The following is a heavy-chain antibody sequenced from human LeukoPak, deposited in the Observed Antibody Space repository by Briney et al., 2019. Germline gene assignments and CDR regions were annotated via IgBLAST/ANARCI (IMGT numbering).Heavy chain of an antibody. CDR2: INQDGSEK. D-gene: IGHD3-10*01. J-gene: IGHJ4*02. V-gene: IGHV3-7*01. CDR1: GFTFNRAW. CDR3: ARDRDPMTGVSFDY. Sequence: GGSLRLSCAASGFTFNRAWMNWVRQAPGKGMEWVANINQDGSEKYYVDSVKGRFTISRDNAKNSLYLQLNSLRAEDTAVYYCARDRDPMTGVSFDYWGQGTLVTVSS.